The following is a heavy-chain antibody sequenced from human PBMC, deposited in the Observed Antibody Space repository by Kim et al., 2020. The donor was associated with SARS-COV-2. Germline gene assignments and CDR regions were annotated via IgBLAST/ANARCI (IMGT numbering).Heavy chain of an antibody. Sequence: GGSLRLSCAASGFTFSSYSMNWVRQAPGKGLEWVSSISSSSSYIYYADSVKGRFTISRDNAKNSLYLQMNSLRAEDTAVYYCARGHLGPHIVVVVAATLWYGMDVWGQGTTVTVS. CDR1: GFTFSSYS. V-gene: IGHV3-21*01. D-gene: IGHD2-15*01. J-gene: IGHJ6*02. CDR2: ISSSSSYI. CDR3: ARGHLGPHIVVVVAATLWYGMDV.